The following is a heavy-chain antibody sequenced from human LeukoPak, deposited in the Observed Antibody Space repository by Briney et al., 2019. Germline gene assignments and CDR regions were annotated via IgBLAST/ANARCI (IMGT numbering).Heavy chain of an antibody. CDR2: IYRSGST. Sequence: SETLSLTCAVSGYSISSGYYWGWIRQPPGKGLEWIGSIYRSGSTYYNPSLKSRVTISVDTSKNQFSLKLSSVTAADTAVYYCAQRVRGGNNWFDPWGQGTLVTVSS. V-gene: IGHV4-38-2*01. CDR1: GYSISSGYY. J-gene: IGHJ5*02. D-gene: IGHD1-1*01. CDR3: AQRVRGGNNWFDP.